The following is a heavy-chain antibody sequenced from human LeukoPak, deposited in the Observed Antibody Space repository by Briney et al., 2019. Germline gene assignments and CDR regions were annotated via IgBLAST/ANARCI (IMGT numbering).Heavy chain of an antibody. Sequence: PGGSLRLSCAASGFTFSSYSMNWVRQAPGKGLEWVSYISSRSSTIYYADSVKGRFTISRDNAKNSLYLQMHSLRAEDTAVFYCARDNYIVDYWGQGTLVTVSS. CDR2: ISSRSSTI. V-gene: IGHV3-48*01. J-gene: IGHJ4*02. D-gene: IGHD4-11*01. CDR1: GFTFSSYS. CDR3: ARDNYIVDY.